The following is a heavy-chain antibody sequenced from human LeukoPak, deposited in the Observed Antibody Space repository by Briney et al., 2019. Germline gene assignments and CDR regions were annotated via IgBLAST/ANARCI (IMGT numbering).Heavy chain of an antibody. Sequence: SETLSLTCTVSDGSISSYYWSWIRQPAGKGLEWIGRIYTSGSTNYNPSLKSRVTISVDKSKNQFSLKLSSVTAADTAVYYCARALTAAKWGYYYYYMDVWGKGTTITVSS. J-gene: IGHJ6*03. CDR3: ARALTAAKWGYYYYYMDV. CDR1: DGSISSYY. CDR2: IYTSGST. D-gene: IGHD2-21*02. V-gene: IGHV4-4*07.